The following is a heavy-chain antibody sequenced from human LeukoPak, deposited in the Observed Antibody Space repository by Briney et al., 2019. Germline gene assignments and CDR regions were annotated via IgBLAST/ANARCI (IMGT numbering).Heavy chain of an antibody. Sequence: SETLSLTCAVYGGSFSGYYWIWIRQPPGKGLEWIGEINHSGSTNYNPSLKSRVTISVDTSKNQFSLKLSSVTAADTAVYYCARGAERDFQHWGQGTLVTVSS. J-gene: IGHJ1*01. CDR3: ARGAERDFQH. V-gene: IGHV4-34*01. CDR2: INHSGST. CDR1: GGSFSGYY. D-gene: IGHD5-24*01.